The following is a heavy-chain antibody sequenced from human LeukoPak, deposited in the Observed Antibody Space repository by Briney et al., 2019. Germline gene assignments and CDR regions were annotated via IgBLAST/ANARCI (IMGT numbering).Heavy chain of an antibody. V-gene: IGHV4-34*01. J-gene: IGHJ6*02. D-gene: IGHD1-1*01. Sequence: SETLSLTCAVYGGSFSGYYWSWIRQPPGKGLEWIGEINHSGSTNYNPSLKSRVIISVDTSKNQFSLKLSSVTAADTAVYYCASIEGKLCYYYYGMDVWGQGTTVTVSS. CDR1: GGSFSGYY. CDR2: INHSGST. CDR3: ASIEGKLCYYYYGMDV.